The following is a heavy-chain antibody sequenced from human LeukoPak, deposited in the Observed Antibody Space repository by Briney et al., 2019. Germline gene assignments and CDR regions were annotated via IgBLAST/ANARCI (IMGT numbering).Heavy chain of an antibody. J-gene: IGHJ4*02. V-gene: IGHV4-34*01. CDR1: GGSFSGYY. CDR2: INHSGST. CDR3: ARVAAAGMI. D-gene: IGHD6-13*01. Sequence: SETLSLTCAVYGGSFSGYYWSWIRQPPGKGLEWIGEINHSGSTNYNPSLKSRVTIFVDTSKNQFSLKLSSVTAADTAVYYCARVAAAGMIWGQGTLVTVSS.